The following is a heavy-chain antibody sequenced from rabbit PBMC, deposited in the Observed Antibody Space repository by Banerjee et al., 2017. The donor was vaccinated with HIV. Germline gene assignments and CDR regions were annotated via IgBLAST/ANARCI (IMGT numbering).Heavy chain of an antibody. CDR2: IDLLFGTT. Sequence: QEQLEESGGGLVQPGGSLKLSCKASGFDFSRTGVSWVRQAPGKGLEWIGYIDLLFGTTYYANWVNGRFTISSHNAQNTLYLQLHSLTAADTATYFCVRGASESGYYSLWGPGTLVTV. D-gene: IGHD1-1*01. CDR1: GFDFSRTG. V-gene: IGHV1S47*01. CDR3: VRGASESGYYSL. J-gene: IGHJ4*01.